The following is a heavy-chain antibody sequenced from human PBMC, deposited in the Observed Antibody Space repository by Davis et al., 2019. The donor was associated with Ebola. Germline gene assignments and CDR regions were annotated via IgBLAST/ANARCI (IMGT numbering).Heavy chain of an antibody. D-gene: IGHD5-18*01. V-gene: IGHV3-23*01. CDR1: GFTFSTYS. CDR3: ARDTADGFDI. J-gene: IGHJ3*02. Sequence: GESLKISCAASGFTFSTYSMSWVRQAPGKGLEWVSVISGTGATTVYTDSVKGRLTISRDNSKNTLYLQMNSLRAEDTAVYYCARDTADGFDIWGQGTMVTVSS. CDR2: ISGTGATT.